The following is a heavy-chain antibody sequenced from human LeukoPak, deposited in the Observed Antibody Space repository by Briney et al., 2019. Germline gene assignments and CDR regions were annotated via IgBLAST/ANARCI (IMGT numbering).Heavy chain of an antibody. D-gene: IGHD6-13*01. CDR3: ARYDQGGIAALDY. J-gene: IGHJ4*02. V-gene: IGHV1-2*02. CDR1: GYTFTGYY. CDR2: INPNSGGT. Sequence: ASVKVSCKASGYTFTGYYMHWVRQAPGQGLEWMGWINPNSGGTNYAQKFQGRVTMTRDTSISTAYMELSRLRSDDTAVYYCARYDQGGIAALDYWGQGTLVTVSS.